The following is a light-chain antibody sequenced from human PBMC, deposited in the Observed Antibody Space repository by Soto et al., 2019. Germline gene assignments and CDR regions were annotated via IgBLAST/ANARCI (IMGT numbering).Light chain of an antibody. CDR2: EVS. CDR1: SSDVGSYNY. J-gene: IGLJ1*01. V-gene: IGLV2-14*01. Sequence: QSALAQPASVSGSPGQSITISCTGTSSDVGSYNYVSWHQHHPGKAPKLMISEVSNRPSGISNRFSGSKSGNTASLTISGLQAEDEADYYCSSYAGPSTPIYVFGTGTKVTVL. CDR3: SSYAGPSTPIYV.